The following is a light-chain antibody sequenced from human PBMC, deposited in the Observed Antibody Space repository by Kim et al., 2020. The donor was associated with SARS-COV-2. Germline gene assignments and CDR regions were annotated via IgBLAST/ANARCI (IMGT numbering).Light chain of an antibody. CDR1: QSVSTW. Sequence: SASVGDRVTITCRASQSVSTWLAWYQQKPGKAPKLLIYKASNLQSGVPSRFSGSGFGTEFTLTISSLEPDDFATYFCQQYNTYSYNFGQGTKLEIK. CDR2: KAS. V-gene: IGKV1-5*03. CDR3: QQYNTYSYN. J-gene: IGKJ2*01.